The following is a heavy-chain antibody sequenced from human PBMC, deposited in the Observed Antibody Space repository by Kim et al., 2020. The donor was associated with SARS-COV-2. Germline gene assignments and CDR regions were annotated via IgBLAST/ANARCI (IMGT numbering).Heavy chain of an antibody. Sequence: TNSHPTLMSRVTISVDTSTRQFSLELSSVTAADTAVYYCATGSGWSLFDYWGQGTLVTVSS. V-gene: IGHV4-59*01. CDR3: ATGSGWSLFDY. D-gene: IGHD6-19*01. CDR2: T. J-gene: IGHJ4*02.